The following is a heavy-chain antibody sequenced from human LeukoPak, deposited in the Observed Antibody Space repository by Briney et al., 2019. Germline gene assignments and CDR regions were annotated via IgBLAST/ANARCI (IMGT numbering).Heavy chain of an antibody. V-gene: IGHV4-34*01. Sequence: SETLSLTCAVYGGSFSGYYWSWIRQPPGKGLEWIGEINHSESTNYNPSLKSRVTISVDTSKNQFSLKLSSVTAADTAVYYCARSHVGTTGWFDPWGQGTLVTVSS. CDR1: GGSFSGYY. CDR3: ARSHVGTTGWFDP. J-gene: IGHJ5*02. D-gene: IGHD1-7*01. CDR2: INHSEST.